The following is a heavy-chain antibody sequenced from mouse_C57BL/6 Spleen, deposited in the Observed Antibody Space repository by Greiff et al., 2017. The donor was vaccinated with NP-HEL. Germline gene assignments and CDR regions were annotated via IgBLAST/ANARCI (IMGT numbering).Heavy chain of an antibody. CDR2: INPSNGGT. Sequence: QVQLQQSGTELVKPGASVKLSCKASGYTFTSYWMHWVKQRPGQGLEWIGNINPSNGGTNYNEKFKSKATLTVDKSSSTAYMQLSSLTSEDSAVYYCARPPYGSSLYYAMDYWGQGTSVTVSS. CDR1: GYTFTSYW. CDR3: ARPPYGSSLYYAMDY. J-gene: IGHJ4*01. D-gene: IGHD1-1*01. V-gene: IGHV1-53*01.